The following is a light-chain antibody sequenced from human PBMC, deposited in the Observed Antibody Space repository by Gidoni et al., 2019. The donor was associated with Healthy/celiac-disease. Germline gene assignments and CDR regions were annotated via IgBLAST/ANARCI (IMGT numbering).Light chain of an antibody. CDR3: QAWDSSTVV. CDR2: QDS. Sequence: SYELTQPPSVSVSPGQTASITCSGDKVGDKYACWYQQKPGQSPVLVIYQDSKRPSGNPERFSGSNSGNTATLTISGTQAMDEADYYCQAWDSSTVVFGGGTKLTVL. V-gene: IGLV3-1*01. CDR1: KVGDKY. J-gene: IGLJ2*01.